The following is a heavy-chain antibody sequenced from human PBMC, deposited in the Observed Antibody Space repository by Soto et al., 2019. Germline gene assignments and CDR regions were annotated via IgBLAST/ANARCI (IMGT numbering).Heavy chain of an antibody. CDR1: GGSISSYY. Sequence: ETLSLTCTVSGGSISSYYWSWIRQPAGKGLEWIGRIYTSGSTNYNPSLKSRVTMSVDTSKNQFSLKLSSVTAADTAVYYCARGIPLVPAATYWYFDLWGRGTLVTVSS. CDR2: IYTSGST. V-gene: IGHV4-4*07. J-gene: IGHJ2*01. D-gene: IGHD2-2*01. CDR3: ARGIPLVPAATYWYFDL.